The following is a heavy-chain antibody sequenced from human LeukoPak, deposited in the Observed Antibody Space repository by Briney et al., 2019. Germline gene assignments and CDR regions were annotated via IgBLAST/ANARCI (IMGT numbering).Heavy chain of an antibody. D-gene: IGHD3-22*01. V-gene: IGHV4-59*01. CDR1: GGSISSYY. Sequence: PSETLSLTCTVFGGSISSYYWSWIRQPPGKGLEWIGYIYYSGSTNYNPSLKSRVTISVDTSKNQFSLKLSSVTAADTAVYYCARCPVRGTMDVWGKGTTVTVSS. CDR3: ARCPVRGTMDV. J-gene: IGHJ6*03. CDR2: IYYSGST.